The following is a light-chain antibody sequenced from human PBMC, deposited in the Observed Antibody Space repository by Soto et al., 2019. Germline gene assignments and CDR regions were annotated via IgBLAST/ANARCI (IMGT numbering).Light chain of an antibody. J-gene: IGKJ1*01. CDR1: QSVSSN. Sequence: EIVMTQSPATLSVSPGERATLSCKASQSVSSNLAWYQQKPGQPPRLLFFGASTRATGIPARFSASGSGTDFTLTISSLQSEDFAVFYCQQYDKWPLTFGQGTKVEV. CDR2: GAS. V-gene: IGKV3-15*01. CDR3: QQYDKWPLT.